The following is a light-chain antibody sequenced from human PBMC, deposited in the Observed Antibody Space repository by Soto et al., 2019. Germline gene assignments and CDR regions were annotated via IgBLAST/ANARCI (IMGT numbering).Light chain of an antibody. V-gene: IGKV1-9*01. CDR2: AAS. CDR3: QQVYVYPST. J-gene: IGKJ4*01. Sequence: IHLTQSPSSLSASVGDRVTITCRASQGIRSYLAWYQQKPGKAPNLLIYAASTLQSGVPSRFSGGGSGTDFTLTISSLQPEDFATYYCQQVYVYPSTFGGGTKVDIK. CDR1: QGIRSY.